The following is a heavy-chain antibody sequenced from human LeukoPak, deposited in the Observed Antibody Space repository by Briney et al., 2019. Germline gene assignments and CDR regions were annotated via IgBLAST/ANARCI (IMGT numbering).Heavy chain of an antibody. CDR2: VSSGGNT. V-gene: IGHV3-23*01. CDR1: GFTFSTYG. J-gene: IGHJ4*02. D-gene: IGHD1-26*01. CDR3: AKNQWDLLY. Sequence: PGGSLRLSCVASGFTFSTYGMSWVRQALEKGLEWVSGVSSGGNTYYADSVKGRFTISRDNSKNTLFLQMNRLGAEDTAVYYCAKNQWDLLYWGQGSLAPVSS.